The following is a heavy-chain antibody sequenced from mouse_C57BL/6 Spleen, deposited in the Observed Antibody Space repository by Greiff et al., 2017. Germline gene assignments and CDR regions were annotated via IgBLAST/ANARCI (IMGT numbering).Heavy chain of an antibody. V-gene: IGHV1-64*01. D-gene: IGHD1-1*01. CDR3: AIHYYYGSSTGSYYAMDY. Sequence: QVQLQQPGAELVKPGASVKLSCKASGYTFTSYWMHWVKQRPGQGLEWIGMIHPNSGSTTYNEKFKSKATLTVDKSSSPAYMQLCSLSSEDSAVYYCAIHYYYGSSTGSYYAMDYWGQVTSVTVSS. CDR2: IHPNSGST. CDR1: GYTFTSYW. J-gene: IGHJ4*01.